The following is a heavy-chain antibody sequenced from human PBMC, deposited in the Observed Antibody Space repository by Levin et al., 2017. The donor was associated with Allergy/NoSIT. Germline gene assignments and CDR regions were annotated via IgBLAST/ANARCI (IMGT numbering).Heavy chain of an antibody. CDR1: GVTSSNYA. J-gene: IGHJ4*02. CDR2: IFPIFGPA. V-gene: IGHV1-69*13. CDR3: ARDGVGAANFDH. D-gene: IGHD1-26*01. Sequence: VASVKVSCKASGVTSSNYAITWVRQAPGQGLEWMGGIFPIFGPASYAQKFQGRVTILADESTSTSYMELNNLGFEDTAVYYCARDGVGAANFDHWGQGTLVTVSS.